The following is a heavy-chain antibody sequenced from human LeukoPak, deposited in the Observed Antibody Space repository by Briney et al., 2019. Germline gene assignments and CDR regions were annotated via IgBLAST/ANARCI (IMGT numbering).Heavy chain of an antibody. CDR1: GGSISSGGYY. V-gene: IGHV4-61*08. CDR3: ARDHIAVAGHFDY. CDR2: IYYSGST. J-gene: IGHJ4*02. Sequence: PSETLSLTCTVSGGSISSGGYYWSWIRQHPGKGLEWIGYIYYSGSTNYNPSLKSRVTMSVDTSKNQFSLKLSSVTAADTAVYYCARDHIAVAGHFDYWGQGTLVTVSS. D-gene: IGHD6-19*01.